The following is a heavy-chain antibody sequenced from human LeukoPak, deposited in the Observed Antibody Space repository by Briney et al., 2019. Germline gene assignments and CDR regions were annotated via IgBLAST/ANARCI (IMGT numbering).Heavy chain of an antibody. CDR2: ISAYNGNT. D-gene: IGHD2-15*01. J-gene: IGHJ4*02. V-gene: IGHV1-18*01. CDR1: GYTLTELS. Sequence: GASVKVSCKVSGYTLTELSLHWVRQAPGQGLEWMGWISAYNGNTNYAQKLQGRVTMTTDTSTSTAYMELRSLRSDDTAVYYCARDRYCSGGSCYSGRAYWGQGTLVTVSS. CDR3: ARDRYCSGGSCYSGRAY.